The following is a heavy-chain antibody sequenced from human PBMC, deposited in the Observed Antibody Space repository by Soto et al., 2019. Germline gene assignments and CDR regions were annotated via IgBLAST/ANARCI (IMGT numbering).Heavy chain of an antibody. Sequence: EVQLVESGGGLVKPGGSLRLSCAASGLTLSNAWMNWVREAPGKGLEWVGRIKTKTEGGTTDYAAPVKGRFTISRDDSKNSLYLHIKSLKTEDTAVYYCTAHQVVTSDYAMDVWGQGTTVTVSS. V-gene: IGHV3-15*07. CDR3: TAHQVVTSDYAMDV. D-gene: IGHD2-21*02. J-gene: IGHJ6*02. CDR2: IKTKTEGGTT. CDR1: GLTLSNAW.